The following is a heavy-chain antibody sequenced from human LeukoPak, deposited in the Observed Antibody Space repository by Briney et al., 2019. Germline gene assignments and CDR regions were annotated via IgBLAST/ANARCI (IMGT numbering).Heavy chain of an antibody. CDR2: ISWNSGNI. V-gene: IGHV3-9*03. CDR1: GFTFDDYA. D-gene: IGHD3-3*01. CDR3: AKGTYYDFWSGYSFDP. Sequence: GGSLRLSCAASGFTFDDYAMPRVRQAPGKGLEWVAGISWNSGNIGYADSVKGRFTISIDNAKKSLYLQMNSRRAEDMALYYCAKGTYYDFWSGYSFDPWGEGTLVTASS. J-gene: IGHJ5*02.